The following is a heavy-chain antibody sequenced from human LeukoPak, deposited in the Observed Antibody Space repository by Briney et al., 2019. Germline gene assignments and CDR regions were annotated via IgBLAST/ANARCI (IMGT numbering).Heavy chain of an antibody. Sequence: KTSETLSLTCAVHGGSLSYHYWNWIRQPPGKGLEWIGEINHRGRTSFNPSLNSRLTISVDTSKNQISLKLTSVSAADTAVYYCARGFPEYSSSRNFDYWGQGTLVTVSS. V-gene: IGHV4-34*01. CDR3: ARGFPEYSSSRNFDY. CDR1: GGSLSYHY. D-gene: IGHD6-6*01. CDR2: INHRGRT. J-gene: IGHJ4*02.